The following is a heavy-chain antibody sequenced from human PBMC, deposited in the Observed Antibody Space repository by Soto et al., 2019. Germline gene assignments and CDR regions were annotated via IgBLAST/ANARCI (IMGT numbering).Heavy chain of an antibody. CDR1: GFTFSDFG. D-gene: IGHD3-10*01. Sequence: GGSLRLSCVASGFTFSDFGMHWVRQVPGKGLEWLAVISEDAETDFHADSVKGRFTVSRDNFKGTLYLQMNSLAKDDSAVYFCAKAPFRRPYYFYGMDVWGQGTTVTVSS. V-gene: IGHV3-30*18. J-gene: IGHJ6*02. CDR2: ISEDAETD. CDR3: AKAPFRRPYYFYGMDV.